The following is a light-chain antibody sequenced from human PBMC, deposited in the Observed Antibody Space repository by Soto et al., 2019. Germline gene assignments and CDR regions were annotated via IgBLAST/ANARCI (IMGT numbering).Light chain of an antibody. J-gene: IGKJ1*01. CDR3: QQYGSIPWT. CDR1: QSVAINY. Sequence: EIVLTQSPGTLSLSPGERATLSCRASQSVAINYLGWYQQKPGQAPRLLIYDASSRATGIPDRFSGSGSGTDFTLTISRLEPEDFAVYYCQQYGSIPWTFGQGTKVDI. CDR2: DAS. V-gene: IGKV3-20*01.